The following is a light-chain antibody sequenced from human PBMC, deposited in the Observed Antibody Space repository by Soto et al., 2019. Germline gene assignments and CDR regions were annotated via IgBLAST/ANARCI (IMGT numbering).Light chain of an antibody. CDR3: KSYAGSNTYV. V-gene: IGLV2-8*01. J-gene: IGLJ1*01. CDR2: EDV. Sequence: QSALTQPPSASGSPGQSVTISCTGSKSDIGIYDFVSWYQHHPGKAPRLIIYEDVQRPSGVPDRFSGSKSGNTASLTVSGLQAADEADYFCKSYAGSNTYVFGTGTKLTVL. CDR1: KSDIGIYDF.